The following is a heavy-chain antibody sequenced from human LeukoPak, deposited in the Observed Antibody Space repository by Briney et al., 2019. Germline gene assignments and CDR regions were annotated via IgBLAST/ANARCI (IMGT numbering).Heavy chain of an antibody. CDR3: ATVKNIVVVNLPFDY. V-gene: IGHV1-24*01. D-gene: IGHD3-22*01. CDR1: GYTLTELS. Sequence: ASAKVSCKVSGYTLTELSMHWVRQAPGKGLEWMGGFDPEDGETIYAQKFQGRVTMTEDTSTDTAYMELSSLRSEDTAVYYCATVKNIVVVNLPFDYWGQGTLVTVSS. CDR2: FDPEDGET. J-gene: IGHJ4*02.